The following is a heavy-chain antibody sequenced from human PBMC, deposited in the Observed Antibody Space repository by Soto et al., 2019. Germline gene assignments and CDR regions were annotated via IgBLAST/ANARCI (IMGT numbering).Heavy chain of an antibody. CDR1: GGTFSNYP. CDR2: IIPIVGTV. V-gene: IGHV1-69*12. Sequence: QVQLVQTGAEVKKPGSSVKVSCKASGGTFSNYPISWVRQAPGQGLEWMGGIIPIVGTVNYAQKFQGRGTITADESTSAAYMELSSRRSGDTEVYYCAIGTQRWVQLWYFDLWGCGTLFTVSS. D-gene: IGHD1-1*01. CDR3: AIGTQRWVQLWYFDL. J-gene: IGHJ2*01.